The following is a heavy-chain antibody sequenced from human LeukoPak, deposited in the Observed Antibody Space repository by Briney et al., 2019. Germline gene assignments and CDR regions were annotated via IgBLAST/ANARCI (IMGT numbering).Heavy chain of an antibody. J-gene: IGHJ6*03. CDR3: AREYDSSGYYYLGYYYYYMDV. D-gene: IGHD3-22*01. Sequence: PGGSLRLSCAASGFTFSSYAMHWVRQAPGKGLEWVAVISYDGSNKYYADSVKGRFTISRDNSKNTLYLQMNSLRAEDTALYYCAREYDSSGYYYLGYYYYYMDVWGKGATVIVSS. CDR2: ISYDGSNK. V-gene: IGHV3-30*04. CDR1: GFTFSSYA.